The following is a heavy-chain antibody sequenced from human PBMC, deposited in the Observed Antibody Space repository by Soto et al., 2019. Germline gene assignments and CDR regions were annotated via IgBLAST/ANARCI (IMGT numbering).Heavy chain of an antibody. D-gene: IGHD3-9*01. Sequence: PSETLSLTCAVYDGSFTGFHWTWIRRPPGKGLEWIGEIKHSGSTNYNPTLTRRVTISVDTSKNQFSLKLNSVTAADTAVYYCARGVPFDHYSMAVGGQGTTVTVSS. V-gene: IGHV4-34*01. CDR2: IKHSGST. CDR1: DGSFTGFH. J-gene: IGHJ6*02. CDR3: ARGVPFDHYSMAV.